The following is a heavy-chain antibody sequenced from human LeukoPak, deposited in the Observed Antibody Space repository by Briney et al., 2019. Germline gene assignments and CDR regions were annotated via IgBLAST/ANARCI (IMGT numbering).Heavy chain of an antibody. Sequence: PGGSLRLSCAASGFTFSTYGMSWVRQAPEKGLEWVSTISGSGGSTYYADSVKGRFTISRDNSKNTLYLQMNSLRAEDTAVYYCAKDGTWYYDSSGPRSDAFDIWGQGTMVTVSS. CDR3: AKDGTWYYDSSGPRSDAFDI. V-gene: IGHV3-23*01. J-gene: IGHJ3*02. CDR1: GFTFSTYG. D-gene: IGHD3-22*01. CDR2: ISGSGGST.